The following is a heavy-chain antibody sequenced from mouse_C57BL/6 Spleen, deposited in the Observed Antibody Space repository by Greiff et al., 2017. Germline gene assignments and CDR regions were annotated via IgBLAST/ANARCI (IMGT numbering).Heavy chain of an antibody. CDR3: AREGYYDYAWFAY. Sequence: VQLQQPGAELVKPRASVKLSCKASGYTFTSYWMHWVKQRPGQGLEWIGMIHPNSGSTNYNEKFKSKATLTVDKSSSTAYMQLSSLTSEDSAVYYCAREGYYDYAWFAYWGQGTLVTVSA. V-gene: IGHV1-64*01. J-gene: IGHJ3*01. D-gene: IGHD2-4*01. CDR1: GYTFTSYW. CDR2: IHPNSGST.